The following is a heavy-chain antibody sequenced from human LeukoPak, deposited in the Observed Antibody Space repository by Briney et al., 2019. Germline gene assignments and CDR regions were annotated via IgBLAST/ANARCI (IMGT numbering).Heavy chain of an antibody. CDR2: VSADGSRS. Sequence: GGSLRLSCAASGFTFNSYWMHWVRQAPGNGLVWVSRVSADGSRSSYADSVKGRFTISRDNAKSTLHLQMNSLRAEDTAVYYCARDFKRANFESSSYVPDYWGQGTLVTVSS. D-gene: IGHD3-22*01. J-gene: IGHJ4*02. CDR1: GFTFNSYW. CDR3: ARDFKRANFESSSYVPDY. V-gene: IGHV3-74*01.